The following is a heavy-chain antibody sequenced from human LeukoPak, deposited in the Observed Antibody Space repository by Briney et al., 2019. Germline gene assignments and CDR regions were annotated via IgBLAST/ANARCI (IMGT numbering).Heavy chain of an antibody. D-gene: IGHD3-10*01. Sequence: GRSLRLSCAASGFTFDDYAMHWVRQAPGKGLEWVSGISWNSGSIGYVDSVKGRFTISRDNAKNSLYLQMNSLRAEDTALYYCAKDIEELVRGVDYWGQGTLVTVSS. J-gene: IGHJ4*02. CDR1: GFTFDDYA. CDR2: ISWNSGSI. V-gene: IGHV3-9*01. CDR3: AKDIEELVRGVDY.